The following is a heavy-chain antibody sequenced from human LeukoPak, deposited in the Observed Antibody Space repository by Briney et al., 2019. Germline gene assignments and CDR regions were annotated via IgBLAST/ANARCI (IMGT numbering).Heavy chain of an antibody. J-gene: IGHJ4*02. CDR2: IDPSDSYT. CDR3: ASLWFGELSSYYFDY. V-gene: IGHV5-10-1*01. Sequence: GESLRISCKGSGYSFTSYWNSWVRQMPGKGLEWMGRIDPSDSYTNYSPSFQGHVTISADKSISTAYLQWSSLKASDTAMYYCASLWFGELSSYYFDYWGQGTLITVSS. D-gene: IGHD3-10*01. CDR1: GYSFTSYW.